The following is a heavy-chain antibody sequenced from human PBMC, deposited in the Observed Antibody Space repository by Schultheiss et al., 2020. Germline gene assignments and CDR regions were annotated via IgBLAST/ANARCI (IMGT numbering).Heavy chain of an antibody. CDR2: IYYSGST. CDR1: GGSISTYY. D-gene: IGHD3-22*01. V-gene: IGHV4-59*12. CDR3: ARMDYYDSLDY. J-gene: IGHJ4*02. Sequence: SETLSLTCTVSGGSISTYYWSWIRQPPGKRLEWIGYIYYSGSTNYNPSLKSRVTISVDTSKNQFSLKLSSVTAADTAVYYCARMDYYDSLDYWGQGTLVTVSS.